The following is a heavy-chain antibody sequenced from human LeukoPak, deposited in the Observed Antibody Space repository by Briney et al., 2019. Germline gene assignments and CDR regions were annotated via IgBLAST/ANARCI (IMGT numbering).Heavy chain of an antibody. J-gene: IGHJ4*02. Sequence: PSETLSLTCTVSGGSISSSSYYWGWIRQPPGEGLEWIGSIYYSGSTYYHPSLKSRVTISVDTSKNQFSLKLSSVTAADTAVYYCASQLGYCSGGSCYSDYWGQGTLVTVSS. V-gene: IGHV4-39*01. D-gene: IGHD2-15*01. CDR2: IYYSGST. CDR1: GGSISSSSYY. CDR3: ASQLGYCSGGSCYSDY.